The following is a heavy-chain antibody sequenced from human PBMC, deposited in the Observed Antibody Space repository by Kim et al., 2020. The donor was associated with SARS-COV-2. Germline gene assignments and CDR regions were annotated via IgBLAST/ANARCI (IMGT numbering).Heavy chain of an antibody. V-gene: IGHV4-34*01. CDR3: ATTGSRGNWFDP. J-gene: IGHJ5*02. CDR1: GGSFSGYY. CDR2: INHSGST. Sequence: SETLSLTCAVYGGSFSGYYWSWIRQPPGKGLEWIGEINHSGSTNYNPSLKSRVTISVDTSKNQFSLKLSSVTAADTAVYYCATTGSRGNWFDPWGQGTLVTVSS.